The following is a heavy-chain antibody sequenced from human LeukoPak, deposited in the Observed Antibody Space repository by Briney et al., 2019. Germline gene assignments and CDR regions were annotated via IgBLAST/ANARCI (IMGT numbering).Heavy chain of an antibody. D-gene: IGHD2-2*02. CDR2: IYYSGST. CDR3: ARLGSGYCSSTSCYTTGSKDDY. CDR1: GGSISSSSYY. V-gene: IGHV4-39*01. Sequence: SETLSLTCTVSGGSISSSSYYWGWIRQPPGKGLEWIGSIYYSGSTYYNPSLKSRVTISVDMSKNQFSLKLSSVTAADTAVYYCARLGSGYCSSTSCYTTGSKDDYWGQGTLVTVSS. J-gene: IGHJ4*02.